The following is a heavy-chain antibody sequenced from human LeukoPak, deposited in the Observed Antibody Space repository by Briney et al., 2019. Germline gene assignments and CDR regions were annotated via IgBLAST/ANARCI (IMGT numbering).Heavy chain of an antibody. CDR1: GGSISSGGRY. V-gene: IGHV3-23*01. CDR3: AKARGTTGWLPYFDY. J-gene: IGHJ4*02. Sequence: PSETLSLTCTVSGGSISSGGRYWNWIRQHPGKGLEWVSSVNDGGDNTYYADYLRGRFTVSRDNSRNTLWLQMNSLRAEDTAIYYCAKARGTTGWLPYFDYWGQGALVTVSS. D-gene: IGHD6-19*01. CDR2: VNDGGDNT.